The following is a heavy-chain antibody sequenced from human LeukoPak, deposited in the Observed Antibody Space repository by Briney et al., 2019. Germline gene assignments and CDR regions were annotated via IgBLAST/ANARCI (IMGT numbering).Heavy chain of an antibody. D-gene: IGHD3-22*01. J-gene: IGHJ4*02. CDR1: GYTFTSYY. V-gene: IGHV1-46*01. Sequence: ASVKVSCKASGYTFTSYYMHWVRQAPGQGPEWMGIINPSGGSTSYAQKFQGRVTMTRDTSTSTVYMELSSLRSEDTAVYYCARVRYYDSSGYYYFDYWGQGTLVTVSS. CDR3: ARVRYYDSSGYYYFDY. CDR2: INPSGGST.